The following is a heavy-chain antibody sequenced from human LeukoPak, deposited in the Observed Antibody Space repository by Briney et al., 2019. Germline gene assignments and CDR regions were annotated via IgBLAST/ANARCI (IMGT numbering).Heavy chain of an antibody. V-gene: IGHV3-48*01. CDR2: ISSSSSTI. CDR3: ARDHYGDYGDY. J-gene: IGHJ4*02. D-gene: IGHD4-17*01. Sequence: GGSLRLSCAASGFTFSSYSMNWVRQAPGKGLEWVSYISSSSSTIYYADSVKGRFTISRDNAKNSLYLQMNSLRAEDTAVYYCARDHYGDYGDYRGQGTLVTVSS. CDR1: GFTFSSYS.